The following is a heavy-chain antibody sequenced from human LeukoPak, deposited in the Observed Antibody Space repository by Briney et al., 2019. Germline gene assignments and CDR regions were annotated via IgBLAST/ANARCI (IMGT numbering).Heavy chain of an antibody. CDR1: GGSILTTNW. J-gene: IGHJ4*02. CDR3: TRERGALSRFGF. CDR2: VHLSGAS. Sequence: PSETEALICAVSGGSILTTNWWSWFRQPPGKGLEWIGEVHLSGASNYNPSLKSPVNMSIDKSKNQLSLELTSVTAADTAIYYCTRERGALSRFGFWGQGTLVTVSS. D-gene: IGHD3-16*02. V-gene: IGHV4-4*02.